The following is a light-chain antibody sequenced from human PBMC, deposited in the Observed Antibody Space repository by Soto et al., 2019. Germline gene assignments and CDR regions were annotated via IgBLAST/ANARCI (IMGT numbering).Light chain of an antibody. CDR1: QSVNSN. CDR2: GAS. Sequence: EIVMTQSPATLSVSPGERATLSCRASQSVNSNLAWYQQEPGQAPSLLIYGASTRATGVPARFSGSGSGRDFILTVSSLQSEDFAVYFCQQYNNWPTFGQGTKVEIK. CDR3: QQYNNWPT. J-gene: IGKJ1*01. V-gene: IGKV3-15*01.